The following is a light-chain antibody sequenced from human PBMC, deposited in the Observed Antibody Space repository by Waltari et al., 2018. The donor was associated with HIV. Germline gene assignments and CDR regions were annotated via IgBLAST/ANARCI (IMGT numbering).Light chain of an antibody. CDR2: EVS. CDR1: RRYVGGSTL. V-gene: IGLV2-23*02. Sequence: QSALTQPASVSGSPGHSITISCTRTRRYVGGSTLVSCYQQQPGKAPKLMIYEVSKRPSGVSNRFSGSKSGNTASLTISGLQAEDEADYYCCAYAGSTTYVIFGGGTKLTVL. CDR3: CAYAGSTTYVI. J-gene: IGLJ2*01.